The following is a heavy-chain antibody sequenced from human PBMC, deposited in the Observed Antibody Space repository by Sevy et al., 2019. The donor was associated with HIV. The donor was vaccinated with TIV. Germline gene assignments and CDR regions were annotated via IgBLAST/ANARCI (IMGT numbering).Heavy chain of an antibody. J-gene: IGHJ6*02. Sequence: GGSLRLSCAASGFTFSSYAMSWVRQAPGKGLEWVSAISGSGGSTYYAESVKGRFTISRDNSKNTLYLQMNSLRAEDTAVYYCAKGVDFWSGYTGYGMDVWGQGTTVTVSS. CDR2: ISGSGGST. V-gene: IGHV3-23*01. CDR1: GFTFSSYA. D-gene: IGHD3-3*01. CDR3: AKGVDFWSGYTGYGMDV.